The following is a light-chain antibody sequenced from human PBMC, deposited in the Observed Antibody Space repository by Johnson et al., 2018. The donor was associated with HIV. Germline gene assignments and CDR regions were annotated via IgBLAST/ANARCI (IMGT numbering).Light chain of an antibody. CDR2: ETT. Sequence: QSVLTQPPSVSAAPGQNVTISCSGSSSNIGNNYISWYQQLPGTAPKLLIYETTKRPSGIPGRFSGSRSGTSATLGITGLQTGDEADYYCATWDRSLTIGGGFGTGTKVTAL. CDR3: ATWDRSLTIGGG. V-gene: IGLV1-51*02. CDR1: SSNIGNNY. J-gene: IGLJ1*01.